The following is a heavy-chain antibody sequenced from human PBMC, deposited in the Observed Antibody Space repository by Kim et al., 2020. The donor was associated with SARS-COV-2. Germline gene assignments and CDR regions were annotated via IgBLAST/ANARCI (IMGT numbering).Heavy chain of an antibody. CDR3: AKDGLPWFGVGLFEY. CDR1: GFTFSSYG. V-gene: IGHV3-30*18. D-gene: IGHD3-10*01. J-gene: IGHJ4*01. Sequence: GGSLRLSCAASGFTFSSYGMHWVRQAPGKGLEWVAAILYDGSNKYYADSVKGRFTISRDNSKNTLYLQMNSLRAEDTAVYYCAKDGLPWFGVGLFEYWG. CDR2: ILYDGSNK.